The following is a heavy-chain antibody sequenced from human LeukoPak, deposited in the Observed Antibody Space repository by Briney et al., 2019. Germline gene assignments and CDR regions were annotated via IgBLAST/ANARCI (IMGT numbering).Heavy chain of an antibody. V-gene: IGHV3-30*02. CDR2: IRCDGSNK. CDR3: AKDAPYIVPAAKIIGDAFDI. D-gene: IGHD2-2*01. Sequence: GGSLRLSCAASGFTFSSYGMHWVRQAPGKGLEWVAFIRCDGSNKYYADSVKGRFTISRDNSKNTLYLQMNSLRAEDTAVYYCAKDAPYIVPAAKIIGDAFDIWGQGTMVTVSS. J-gene: IGHJ3*02. CDR1: GFTFSSYG.